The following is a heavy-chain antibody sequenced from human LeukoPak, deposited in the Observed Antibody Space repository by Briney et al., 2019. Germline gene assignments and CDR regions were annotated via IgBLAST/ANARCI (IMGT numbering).Heavy chain of an antibody. CDR1: GGSINSGGYT. CDR2: ISRSGST. CDR3: ARQRTVSTTRGFDV. D-gene: IGHD5/OR15-5a*01. J-gene: IGHJ3*01. V-gene: IGHV4-30-2*01. Sequence: PSQTLSLTCAVSGGSINSGGYTWSWIRQPPGKGLEWIGDISRSGSTNYNPSLKSRLIISLDTSMTHFSLNLRSVTAADTAVYWCARQRTVSTTRGFDVWGQGTMVTVSS.